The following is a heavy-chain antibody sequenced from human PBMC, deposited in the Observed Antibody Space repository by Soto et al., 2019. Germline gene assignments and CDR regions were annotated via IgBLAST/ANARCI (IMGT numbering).Heavy chain of an antibody. CDR3: ARDQLAVAGTGLYYYYYYGMDV. D-gene: IGHD6-19*01. CDR2: IWYDGSKK. J-gene: IGHJ6*02. V-gene: IGHV3-33*01. CDR1: GFTFSSYG. Sequence: PGGSLRLSCAASGFTFSSYGMHWVRQAPGKGLEWVAVIWYDGSKKYYADSVKGRFTISRDNSKNTLYLQMNSLRAEDTAVYYCARDQLAVAGTGLYYYYYYGMDVWGQGTTVTVSS.